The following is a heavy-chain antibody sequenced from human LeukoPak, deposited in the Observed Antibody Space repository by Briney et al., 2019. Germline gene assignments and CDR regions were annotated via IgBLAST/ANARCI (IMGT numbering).Heavy chain of an antibody. CDR1: GFTFSICS. CDR2: ISRGSSEI. CDR3: TRELAY. J-gene: IGHJ4*02. V-gene: IGHV3-48*01. Sequence: GGSLRLSCVAAGFTFSICSMNWVSQAPGKGLEWVSYISRGSSEIHYGGSVTGRLRLSRDSAKNSLYMQMNSLRAEDTAVYYCTRELAYWGQATLVTVSS.